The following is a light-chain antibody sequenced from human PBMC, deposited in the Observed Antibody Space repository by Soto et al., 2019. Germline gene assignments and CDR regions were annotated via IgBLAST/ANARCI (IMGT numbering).Light chain of an antibody. CDR3: QQLNSYPIT. J-gene: IGKJ5*01. Sequence: VHLTHPPSTLSAPPGEIVTISXXASQGFSIWLAWYQQKPGRAPKLLIYKSSILESGVPSRFSGSGSGTDFTLTISSLQPEDFATYYCQQLNSYPITFGQGTRLDIK. V-gene: IGKV1-5*03. CDR2: KSS. CDR1: QGFSIW.